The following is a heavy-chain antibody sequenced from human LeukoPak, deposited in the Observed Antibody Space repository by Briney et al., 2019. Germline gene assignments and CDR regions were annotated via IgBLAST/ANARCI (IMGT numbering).Heavy chain of an antibody. CDR3: ARVEYLPVDAFDI. Sequence: PSQTLSLTCTVSGGSISSGDYYWSWIRQPPGKGLEWIGYIYYSGSTNYNPSLKSRVTISVDTSKNQFSLKLSSVTAADTAVYYCARVEYLPVDAFDIWGQGTMVTVSS. CDR1: GGSISSGDYY. J-gene: IGHJ3*02. D-gene: IGHD6-6*01. V-gene: IGHV4-61*08. CDR2: IYYSGST.